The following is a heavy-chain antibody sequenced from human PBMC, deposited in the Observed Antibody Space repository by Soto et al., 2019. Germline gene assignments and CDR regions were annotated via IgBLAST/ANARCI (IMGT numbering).Heavy chain of an antibody. CDR1: GFAFDDYG. J-gene: IGHJ4*02. CDR3: ARRHNDSVGPGYFDF. Sequence: GGSLRLSCATSGFAFDDYGMSWVRQAPGKGQAWVCSINWSGGDTHYADVIKGRFTISSENSRNSLFLQMNSRRGEDTAVYYCARRHNDSVGPGYFDFWGQGTPVTVSS. CDR2: INWSGGDT. D-gene: IGHD2-15*01. V-gene: IGHV3-20*04.